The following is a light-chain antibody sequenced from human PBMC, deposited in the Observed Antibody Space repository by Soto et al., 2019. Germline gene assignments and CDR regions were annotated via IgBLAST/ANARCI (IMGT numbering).Light chain of an antibody. CDR3: QQYGSSPQIT. V-gene: IGKV3-20*01. CDR2: GAS. J-gene: IGKJ4*01. CDR1: QSVSSSY. Sequence: EIVLTQSPGTLSLSPGERATLSCRASQSVSSSYLAWYQQKPGQAPRLLIYGASSRATGIPDRFRGSGSGTDFTLTISRLEPEDFAVYYCQQYGSSPQITFGGGTEVEIK.